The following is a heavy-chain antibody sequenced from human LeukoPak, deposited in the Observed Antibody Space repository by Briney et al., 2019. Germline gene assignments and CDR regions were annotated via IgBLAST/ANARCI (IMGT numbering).Heavy chain of an antibody. CDR1: GFTFSSYS. V-gene: IGHV3-48*01. CDR2: ISFSSATI. CDR3: ARDTHYYGSGSPAFDL. J-gene: IGHJ3*01. D-gene: IGHD3-10*01. Sequence: PGGSLRLSCEASGFTFSSYSMNWVRQAPGKGLEWVSYISFSSATIHYADSVKGRFTISRDNAENSLYLQLNSLRAEDTALYYCARDTHYYGSGSPAFDLWGRGTMVTVSS.